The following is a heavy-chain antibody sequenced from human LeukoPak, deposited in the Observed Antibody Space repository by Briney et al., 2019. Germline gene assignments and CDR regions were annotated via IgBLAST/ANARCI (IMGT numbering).Heavy chain of an antibody. J-gene: IGHJ5*02. CDR3: ARGLVATRRRTNWFDP. Sequence: SETLSLTCAVYGGSFSGYYWSWIRQPPGKGLEWIGEINHSGSTNYNPSLKSRVTISVDTSKNQFSLKLSSVTAADTAVYYCARGLVATRRRTNWFDPWGQGTLVTVSS. CDR2: INHSGST. V-gene: IGHV4-34*01. D-gene: IGHD5-12*01. CDR1: GGSFSGYY.